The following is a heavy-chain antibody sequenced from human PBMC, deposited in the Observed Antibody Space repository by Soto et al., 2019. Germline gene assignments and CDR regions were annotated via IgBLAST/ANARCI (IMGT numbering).Heavy chain of an antibody. CDR2: INHSGST. V-gene: IGHV4-34*01. D-gene: IGHD3-10*01. Sequence: SETLSLTCGLYGGSFSAHYWTWIRQSPGKGLEWIGEINHSGSTNYNPSLKSRLTISVDTSKNQFSRMLSSMTAADTAVYYCTGGTNAIRGVTMSLDAFDIWGQGTVVTVSS. CDR3: TGGTNAIRGVTMSLDAFDI. J-gene: IGHJ3*02. CDR1: GGSFSAHY.